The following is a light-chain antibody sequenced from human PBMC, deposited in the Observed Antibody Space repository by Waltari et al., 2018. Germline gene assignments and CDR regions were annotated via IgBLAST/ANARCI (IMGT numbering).Light chain of an antibody. CDR3: QQSYTTLT. CDR1: QSIDNY. J-gene: IGKJ4*01. CDR2: AAS. V-gene: IGKV1-39*01. Sequence: DVKMTQSPSSLSASVGDRVTITCRASQSIDNYLNWYQQKPGKVPKLLIYAASSLHSGVPSRFSGSGSGTEFTLTITNLQPEDFATYYCQQSYTTLTFGGGTKVE.